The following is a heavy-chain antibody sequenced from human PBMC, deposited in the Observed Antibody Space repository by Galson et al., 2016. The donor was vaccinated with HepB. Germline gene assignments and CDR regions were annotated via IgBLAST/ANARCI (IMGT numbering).Heavy chain of an antibody. Sequence: SVKVSCKASGYTFPSYGISWVRQAPGQGLEWMGWISADNGNTIYAQRLQGRVTMTTDTSTSTAYMELRSLRSDDTAVYYCARAGYCSGGRCHNLYGLDVWGQGTTVTVSS. D-gene: IGHD2-15*01. J-gene: IGHJ6*02. CDR1: GYTFPSYG. V-gene: IGHV1-18*04. CDR2: ISADNGNT. CDR3: ARAGYCSGGRCHNLYGLDV.